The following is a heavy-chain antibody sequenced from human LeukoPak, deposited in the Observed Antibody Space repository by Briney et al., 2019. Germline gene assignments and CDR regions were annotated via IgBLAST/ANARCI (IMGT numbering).Heavy chain of an antibody. CDR3: ARDSAGNDY. Sequence: PGGSLRLSCAASGFTFSTYWMSWVRQAPGKGLEWVTNIKQDGSEKYYVDSVKGRFTISRDNAKNSLYLQMNSLRAEDTAMYYCARDSAGNDYWGQETLVTVST. D-gene: IGHD6-13*01. CDR1: GFTFSTYW. V-gene: IGHV3-7*01. CDR2: IKQDGSEK. J-gene: IGHJ4*02.